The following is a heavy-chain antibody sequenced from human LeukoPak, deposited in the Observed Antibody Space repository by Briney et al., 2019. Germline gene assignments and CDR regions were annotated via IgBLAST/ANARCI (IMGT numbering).Heavy chain of an antibody. J-gene: IGHJ6*02. CDR3: ARDLVDSSSWYPYYYYYYGMDV. V-gene: IGHV1-69*13. CDR1: GGTFSSYA. Sequence: SVKVSCKASGGTFSSYAISWVRQVPGQGLEWMGGIIPIFGTANYAQKFQGRVTITADESTSTAYMELSSLRSEDTAVYYCARDLVDSSSWYPYYYYYYGMDVWGQGTTVTVSS. D-gene: IGHD6-13*01. CDR2: IIPIFGTA.